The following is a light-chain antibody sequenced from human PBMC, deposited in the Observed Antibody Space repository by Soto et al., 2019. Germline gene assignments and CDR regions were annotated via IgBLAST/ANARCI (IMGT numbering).Light chain of an antibody. CDR3: QQSYSTPHT. J-gene: IGKJ4*01. CDR1: QSISSY. V-gene: IGKV1-39*01. CDR2: AAS. Sequence: DIQMTQSPSSLYASLGDRVTITCRASQSISSYLNWYQQKPGKAPKLLIYAASTLLSGVPSRFSGSGSGTEFTLTISSLQPEDFATYYCQQSYSTPHTFGGGTKVDI.